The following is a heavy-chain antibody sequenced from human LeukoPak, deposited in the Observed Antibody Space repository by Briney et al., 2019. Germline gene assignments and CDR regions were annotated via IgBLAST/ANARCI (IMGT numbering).Heavy chain of an antibody. V-gene: IGHV4-39*01. CDR1: GGSISSNSYY. D-gene: IGHD1-26*01. Sequence: KPSETLSLTCAVSGGSISSNSYYWGWIRQPPGKGLEWIGSIYYSGSTYYNPSLKSRVTISVDTSKNQFSLKLSSVTAADTAVYYCARTIVNRYYYYYMDVWGKGTTVTISS. CDR3: ARTIVNRYYYYYMDV. J-gene: IGHJ6*03. CDR2: IYYSGST.